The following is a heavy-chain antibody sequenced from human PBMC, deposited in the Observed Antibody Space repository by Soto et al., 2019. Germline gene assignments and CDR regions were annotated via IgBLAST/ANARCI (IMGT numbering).Heavy chain of an antibody. V-gene: IGHV3-15*01. CDR2: IKSRGSGGTT. D-gene: IGHD3-3*01. J-gene: IGHJ5*02. CDR3: SWSDYHHFGS. CDR1: GFTFSDAW. Sequence: GGSLRLSCATSGFTFSDAWMGWVRQAPGKGLEWVGRIKSRGSGGTTDYATPVKGRFTISRDDSKRTVYLQMNSLEIEDTAVYYCSWSDYHHFGSWGQGTLVTVSS.